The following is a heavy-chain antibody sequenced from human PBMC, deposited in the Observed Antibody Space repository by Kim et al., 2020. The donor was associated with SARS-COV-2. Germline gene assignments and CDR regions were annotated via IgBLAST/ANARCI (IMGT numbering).Heavy chain of an antibody. V-gene: IGHV1-18*04. CDR3: AKSLRYFDWLVSYYGMDV. CDR2: ISAYNGNT. J-gene: IGHJ6*02. D-gene: IGHD3-9*01. CDR1: GYTFTSYG. Sequence: ASVKVSCKASGYTFTSYGISWVRQAPGQGLEWMGWISAYNGNTNYAQKLQGRVTMTTDTSTSTAYMELRSLRSDDTAVYYCAKSLRYFDWLVSYYGMDVWGQGTTVTVSS.